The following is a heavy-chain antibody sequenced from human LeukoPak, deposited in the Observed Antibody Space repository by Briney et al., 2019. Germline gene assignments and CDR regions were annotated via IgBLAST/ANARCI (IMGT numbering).Heavy chain of an antibody. V-gene: IGHV1-46*01. Sequence: GASVKVSCKASGYTFTSYYMHWVRQAPGQGLEWMGIINPSGGSTSYAQKFQGRVTMTRDTSTSTVYMELSSLRSEDTAVYYCARDPSYCSGGSCYSGVWFDPWGQGTLVTVSS. J-gene: IGHJ5*02. CDR2: INPSGGST. CDR1: GYTFTSYY. CDR3: ARDPSYCSGGSCYSGVWFDP. D-gene: IGHD2-15*01.